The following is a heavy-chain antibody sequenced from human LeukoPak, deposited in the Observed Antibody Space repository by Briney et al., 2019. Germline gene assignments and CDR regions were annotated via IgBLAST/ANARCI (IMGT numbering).Heavy chain of an antibody. J-gene: IGHJ3*02. CDR1: GFTLSSNY. Sequence: PGGSLRLSCAASGFTLSSNYMSWVRQAPGKGLEWVSVIYSGGSTYYADSVKGRFTISRDNSKTTLYLQMNSLRAEDTAVYYCARDGAGYCSGGSCSAYCGGDCSGAFDIWGQGTMVTVSS. CDR2: IYSGGST. CDR3: ARDGAGYCSGGSCSAYCGGDCSGAFDI. V-gene: IGHV3-53*01. D-gene: IGHD2-15*01.